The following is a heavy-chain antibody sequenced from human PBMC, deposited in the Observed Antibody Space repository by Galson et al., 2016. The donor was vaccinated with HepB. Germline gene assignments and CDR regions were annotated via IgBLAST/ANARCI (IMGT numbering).Heavy chain of an antibody. CDR3: AKGDDFWGGYYGGL. V-gene: IGHV3-23*01. CDR2: ISGTGGTT. CDR1: GFTFSNYA. Sequence: SLRLSCAASGFTFSNYAMSWVRQAPGKGLEWVSGISGTGGTTYYADSVKGRFTISRDNAKNTLYLRMNSLRAGDTAVYYCAKGDDFWGGYYGGLWGQGTLVTVSS. J-gene: IGHJ4*02. D-gene: IGHD3-3*01.